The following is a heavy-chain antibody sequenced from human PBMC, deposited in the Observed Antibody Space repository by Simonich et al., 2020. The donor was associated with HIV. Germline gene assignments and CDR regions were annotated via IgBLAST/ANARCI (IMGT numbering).Heavy chain of an antibody. CDR2: VDPQSGER. CDR1: GYTFTDED. Sequence: EVQLVQSGAEVKKPGATVKISCKVSGYTFTDEDMHWVQQAPGKGLGWGGRVDPQSGERIYAEKFQGRVNITADTSRDTAYMELSSLRSEDTAVYYCARSRSGPFDAFDIWGQGTMVTVSS. J-gene: IGHJ3*02. D-gene: IGHD3-3*01. CDR3: ARSRSGPFDAFDI. V-gene: IGHV1-69-2*01.